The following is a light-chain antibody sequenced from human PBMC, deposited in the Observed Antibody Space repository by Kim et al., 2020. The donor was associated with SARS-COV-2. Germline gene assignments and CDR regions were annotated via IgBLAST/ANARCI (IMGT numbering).Light chain of an antibody. J-gene: IGLJ3*02. V-gene: IGLV1-44*01. CDR2: NNN. CDR3: VAWDDSLKGPV. Sequence: QSVLTQPPSASGTPGQRVTISCSGSSSNIGSKTVSWYQHLPGTAPKLLIYNNNQRPSGVPDRFSDSKSGTSASLAISGLQSEDEAEYYCVAWDDSLKGPVFGGGTQLTVL. CDR1: SSNIGSKT.